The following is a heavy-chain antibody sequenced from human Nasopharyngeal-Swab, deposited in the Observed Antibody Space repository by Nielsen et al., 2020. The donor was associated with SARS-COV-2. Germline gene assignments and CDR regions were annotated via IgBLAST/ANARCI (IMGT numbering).Heavy chain of an antibody. D-gene: IGHD5-24*01. J-gene: IGHJ5*02. V-gene: IGHV5-51*01. CDR2: IYPGNSDT. Sequence: GESLKISCTGFGYSFANYWIGWGRQMPGKGLEGMGSIYPGNSDTRYSPSFHGRVTISADKSINTAYLQWTSLRASDTAVYYCARRAARDGYNYEVDPWGQGTLVTVSS. CDR1: GYSFANYW. CDR3: ARRAARDGYNYEVDP.